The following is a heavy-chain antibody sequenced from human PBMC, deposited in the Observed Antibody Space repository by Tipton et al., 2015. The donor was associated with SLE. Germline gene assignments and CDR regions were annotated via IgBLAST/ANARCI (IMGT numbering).Heavy chain of an antibody. CDR1: GGSISSGGYS. Sequence: TLSLTCAVSGGSISSGGYSWSWIRQPPGKGLEWIGEINHSGSTNYNPSLKSRVTISVDTSKNQFSLKLSSVTAADTAVYYCARWGMGSSWGYWGQGTLVTVSS. CDR3: ARWGMGSSWGY. V-gene: IGHV4-30-2*01. CDR2: INHSGST. D-gene: IGHD6-13*01. J-gene: IGHJ4*02.